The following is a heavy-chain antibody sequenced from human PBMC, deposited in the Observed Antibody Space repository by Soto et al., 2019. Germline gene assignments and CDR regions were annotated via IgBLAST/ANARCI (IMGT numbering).Heavy chain of an antibody. J-gene: IGHJ6*02. D-gene: IGHD1-7*01. V-gene: IGHV1-69*13. CDR1: GGTFSSYA. Sequence: VKVSCKASGGTFSSYAISWVRQAPGQGLEWMGGIIPIFGTANYAQKFQGRVTITADESTSTAYMELSSLRSEDTAVYYCARYGTGTTAVDYYYGMDVWGQGTTVTVSS. CDR3: ARYGTGTTAVDYYYGMDV. CDR2: IIPIFGTA.